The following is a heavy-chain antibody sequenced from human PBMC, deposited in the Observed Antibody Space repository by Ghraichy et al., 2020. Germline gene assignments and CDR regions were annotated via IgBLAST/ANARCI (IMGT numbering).Heavy chain of an antibody. CDR3: AKREGPFDY. V-gene: IGHV3-23*01. CDR2: ISGSGGST. J-gene: IGHJ4*02. Sequence: LSLTCAASGFTFSSYAMSWVRQAPGKGLEWVSAISGSGGSTYYADSVKGRFTISRDNSKNTLYLQMNSLRAEDTAVYYCAKREGPFDYWGQGTLVTVSS. CDR1: GFTFSSYA.